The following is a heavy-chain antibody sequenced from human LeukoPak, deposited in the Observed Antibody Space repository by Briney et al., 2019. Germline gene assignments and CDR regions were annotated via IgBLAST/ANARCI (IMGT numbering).Heavy chain of an antibody. CDR3: AATFSGFCSMTSCPGYY. Sequence: SVKVSCKASGGTFSRYAVSWVRQAPGQGLQWMGGIIPIFGTPNYAQKFQGRVTINTDEVTNTAFLELRNLRSEDTAVYLCAATFSGFCSMTSCPGYYWGQGTLVAVSS. V-gene: IGHV1-69*05. CDR2: IIPIFGTP. D-gene: IGHD2-2*01. CDR1: GGTFSRYA. J-gene: IGHJ4*02.